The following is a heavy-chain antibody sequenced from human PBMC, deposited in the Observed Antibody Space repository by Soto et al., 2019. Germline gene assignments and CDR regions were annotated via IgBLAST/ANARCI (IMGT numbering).Heavy chain of an antibody. Sequence: GASVKVSCKASGYTFTNYGITWVRQAPGQGLEWMGGIGAYNGDTHYTQRLQGRVTMTTDTSTSTAYMELRGLRSDDTAIYYCAIVLLLVRHPPYYMDFWDKGTMVTLSS. CDR2: IGAYNGDT. CDR1: GYTFTNYG. D-gene: IGHD6-6*01. CDR3: AIVLLLVRHPPYYMDF. J-gene: IGHJ6*03. V-gene: IGHV1-18*01.